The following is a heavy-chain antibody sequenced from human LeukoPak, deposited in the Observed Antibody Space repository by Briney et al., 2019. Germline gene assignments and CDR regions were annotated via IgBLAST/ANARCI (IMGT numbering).Heavy chain of an antibody. D-gene: IGHD3-3*01. J-gene: IGHJ5*02. CDR2: ISYDGSNK. CDR1: GFTFSSYG. CDR3: AKASYDFWSGYYYDNWFDP. Sequence: PGRSLRLSCAASGFTFSSYGMHWVRQAPGKGLEWVAVISYDGSNKYYADSVKGRFTISRDNSKNTLYLQMNSLRAEDTAVYYCAKASYDFWSGYYYDNWFDPWGQGTLVTVSS. V-gene: IGHV3-30*18.